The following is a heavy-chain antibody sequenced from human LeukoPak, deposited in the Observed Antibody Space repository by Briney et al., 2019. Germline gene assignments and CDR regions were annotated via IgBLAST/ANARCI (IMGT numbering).Heavy chain of an antibody. D-gene: IGHD3-3*01. Sequence: SETLSLTCAVYGGSFSGYYWSWIRQPPGKGLEWIWEINHSGSTNYNPSLKSRVTISVDKSKNQFSLKLSSVTAADTAVYYCARAQRRRVLRFLESFNYYMDVWGKGTTVTVSS. V-gene: IGHV4-34*01. J-gene: IGHJ6*03. CDR3: ARAQRRRVLRFLESFNYYMDV. CDR1: GGSFSGYY. CDR2: INHSGST.